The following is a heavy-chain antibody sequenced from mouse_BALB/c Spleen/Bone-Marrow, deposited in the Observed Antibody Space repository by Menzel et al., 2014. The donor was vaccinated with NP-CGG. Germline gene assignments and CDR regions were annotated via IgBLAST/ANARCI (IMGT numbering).Heavy chain of an antibody. J-gene: IGHJ4*01. CDR1: GFTFSSYW. CDR2: IRLKSNNYAT. V-gene: IGHV6-6*02. CDR3: SRENSLLRLRAMDY. Sequence: DVMLVESGGGLVQPGGSMKLSCVASGFTFSSYWMNWVRQSPEKGLEWVAEIRLKSNNYATLYAESVKGRFTLSRDDSKSSVYLQMNNLRAEDTGIYYCSRENSLLRLRAMDYWGQGTSVTVSS. D-gene: IGHD1-2*01.